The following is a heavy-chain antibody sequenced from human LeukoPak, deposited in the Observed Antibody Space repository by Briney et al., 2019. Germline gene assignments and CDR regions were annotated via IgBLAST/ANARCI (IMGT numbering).Heavy chain of an antibody. J-gene: IGHJ4*02. D-gene: IGHD3-9*01. CDR2: INPNSGGT. CDR1: GYTFTGYY. V-gene: IGHV1-2*02. CDR3: ARVRPLYDILTGDQTFDY. Sequence: ASVKVSCKASGYTFTGYYMHWVRQAPGQGLEWMGWINPNSGGTNYAQKFQGRVTMTRDASISTAYMELSRLRSDDTAVYYCARVRPLYDILTGDQTFDYWGQGTLVTVSS.